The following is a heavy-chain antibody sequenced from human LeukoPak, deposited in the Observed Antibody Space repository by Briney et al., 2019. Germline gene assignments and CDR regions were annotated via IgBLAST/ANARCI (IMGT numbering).Heavy chain of an antibody. Sequence: ASVKVSCKASGGTFSSYAISRVRQAPGQGLEWMGGIIPIFGTANYAQKFQGRVTITTDESTSTAYMELSSLRSEDTAVYYCASSPLLAVAGTPAGGWFDPWGQGTLVTVSS. CDR2: IIPIFGTA. CDR1: GGTFSSYA. CDR3: ASSPLLAVAGTPAGGWFDP. D-gene: IGHD6-19*01. V-gene: IGHV1-69*05. J-gene: IGHJ5*02.